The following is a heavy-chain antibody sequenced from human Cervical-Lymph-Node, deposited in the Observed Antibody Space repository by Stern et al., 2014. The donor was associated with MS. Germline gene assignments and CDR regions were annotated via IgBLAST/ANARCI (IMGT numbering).Heavy chain of an antibody. CDR3: ARDVPASDYYDSSAYSGDY. V-gene: IGHV3-48*02. Sequence: EVQLVESGGGLVQPGGSLRLSCAASGFTFSSFGMNWVRQAPGKGLEWVSYISGSSNTIYYADSVKGRFTISRDNAKNSLYLQMNSLRDEDTAVYYCARDVPASDYYDSSAYSGDYWGQGTLVTVSS. J-gene: IGHJ4*02. CDR2: ISGSSNTI. CDR1: GFTFSSFG. D-gene: IGHD3-22*01.